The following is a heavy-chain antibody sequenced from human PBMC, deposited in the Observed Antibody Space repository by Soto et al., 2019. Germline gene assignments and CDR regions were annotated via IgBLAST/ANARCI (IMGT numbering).Heavy chain of an antibody. D-gene: IGHD3-9*01. CDR1: GFTFSSYA. CDR2: ISGSGGST. CDR3: AKGGYDILTGSYQPDY. Sequence: GGSLSLSCAASGFTFSSYAMSWVRQAPGKGLEWVSAISGSGGSTYYADSVKGRFTISRDNSKNTLYLQMNSLRAEDTAVYYCAKGGYDILTGSYQPDYWGQGTLVTVSS. V-gene: IGHV3-23*01. J-gene: IGHJ4*02.